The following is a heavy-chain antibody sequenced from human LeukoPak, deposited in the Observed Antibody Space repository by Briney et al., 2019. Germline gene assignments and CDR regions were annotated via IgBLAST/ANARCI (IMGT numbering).Heavy chain of an antibody. D-gene: IGHD3-22*01. V-gene: IGHV1-69*05. CDR2: IIPAFGTA. CDR3: ESEGNYDSSGYSRYNYYYMDV. Sequence: SVKVFCWGSAGNFCSYSISWVRQATGQGLAWMGGIIPAFGTAHYAQKFQGRVTFTTDESTTTAYMELRSLRSEDTAVCYSESEGNYDSSGYSRYNYYYMDVWGKGTAVTVSS. J-gene: IGHJ6*03. CDR1: AGNFCSYS.